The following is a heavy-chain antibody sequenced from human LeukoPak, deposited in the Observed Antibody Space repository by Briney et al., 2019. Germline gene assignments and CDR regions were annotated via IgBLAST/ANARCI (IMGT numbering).Heavy chain of an antibody. CDR1: GFTFSRFW. D-gene: IGHD1-26*01. Sequence: GGSLRLSCAASGFTFSRFWMSWVRQAPGKGLEWVANIKQEGSEKYYVDSVKGRFTISRDKAKYTLYLQMNSLRHEATAIYYCANLRPAGIDYWGQGTLVTVSS. V-gene: IGHV3-7*05. J-gene: IGHJ4*02. CDR2: IKQEGSEK. CDR3: ANLRPAGIDY.